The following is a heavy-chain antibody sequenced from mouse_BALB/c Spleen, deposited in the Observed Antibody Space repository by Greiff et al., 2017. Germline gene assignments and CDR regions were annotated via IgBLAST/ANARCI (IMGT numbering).Heavy chain of an antibody. V-gene: IGHV1-7*01. D-gene: IGHD2-1*01. Sequence: QVQLQQSGAELAKPGASVKMSCKASGYTFTSYWMHWVKQRPGQGLEWIGYINPSTGYTEYNQKFKDKATLTADKSSSTAYMQLSSLTAEDSAVYYCARWDGNCRYYAMDYWGQGTSVTVSS. CDR2: INPSTGYT. CDR1: GYTFTSYW. J-gene: IGHJ4*01. CDR3: ARWDGNCRYYAMDY.